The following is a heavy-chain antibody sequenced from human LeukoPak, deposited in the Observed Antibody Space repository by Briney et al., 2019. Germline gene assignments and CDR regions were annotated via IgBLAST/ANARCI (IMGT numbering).Heavy chain of an antibody. CDR3: TILSGWYNTLDY. J-gene: IGHJ4*02. V-gene: IGHV3-30*03. Sequence: GRSLRLSWAASGFTFGSYGMHWVRQAPGKGLEWVAVISYDGSNKYYADSVKGRFTISRDNSKNTLYLQMNSLRAEDTAVYYCTILSGWYNTLDYWGQGTLVTVSS. CDR2: ISYDGSNK. CDR1: GFTFGSYG. D-gene: IGHD6-19*01.